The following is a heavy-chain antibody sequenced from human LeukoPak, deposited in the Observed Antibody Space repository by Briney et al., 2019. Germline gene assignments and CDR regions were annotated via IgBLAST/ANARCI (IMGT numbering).Heavy chain of an antibody. D-gene: IGHD2-15*01. CDR1: GFTFSIYA. V-gene: IGHV3-23*01. CDR3: AKARSGWVVAASDY. J-gene: IGHJ4*02. Sequence: PGGSLRLSCAASGFTFSIYALSWVRQAPGKGLEWVSDISGSGGSTYYADSVKGRFAISRDNSKNALYLQMNSLRAEDTAVYYCAKARSGWVVAASDYWGQGTLVTVSS. CDR2: ISGSGGST.